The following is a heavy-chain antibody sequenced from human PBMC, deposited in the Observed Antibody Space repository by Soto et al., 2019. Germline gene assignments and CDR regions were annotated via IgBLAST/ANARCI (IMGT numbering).Heavy chain of an antibody. CDR3: ARGSGLYTGWPFDY. V-gene: IGHV1-3*04. J-gene: IGHJ4*02. CDR2: INTGNGDT. D-gene: IGHD6-19*01. CDR1: GYTFSTYS. Sequence: RASVKVSCKASGYTFSTYSMHWVRQAPGQRLEWMGWINTGNGDTEYSQKFQGRVTITRDTSASTVYMELSSLKSEDTVIYYCARGSGLYTGWPFDYWGQGTLVTVSS.